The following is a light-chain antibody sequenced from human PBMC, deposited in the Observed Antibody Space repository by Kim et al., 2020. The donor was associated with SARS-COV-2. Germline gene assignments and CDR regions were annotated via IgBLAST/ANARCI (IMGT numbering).Light chain of an antibody. CDR1: SLRSYD. Sequence: AWGQTVRITCQGDSLRSYDASWYQQKPGQAPVLVIYGKNNRPSGIPDRFSGSSSGNTASLTITGAQAEDEADYYCNSRDSSGNHLVFGGGTQLTVL. V-gene: IGLV3-19*01. CDR3: NSRDSSGNHLV. J-gene: IGLJ2*01. CDR2: GKN.